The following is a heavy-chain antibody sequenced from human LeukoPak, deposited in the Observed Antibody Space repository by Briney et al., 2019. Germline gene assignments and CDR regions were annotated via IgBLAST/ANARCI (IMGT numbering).Heavy chain of an antibody. Sequence: ASVKVSCKASGGTFSSYAVSWVREAPGQGLEWMGRIIPILGMANYAQKFQGRVTITADKSTSTAYMELSSLRSEDTAVYYCAGGDYYDSSGYYYYGYWGQGTLVTVSS. CDR2: IIPILGMA. V-gene: IGHV1-69*04. CDR3: AGGDYYDSSGYYYYGY. CDR1: GGTFSSYA. J-gene: IGHJ4*02. D-gene: IGHD3-22*01.